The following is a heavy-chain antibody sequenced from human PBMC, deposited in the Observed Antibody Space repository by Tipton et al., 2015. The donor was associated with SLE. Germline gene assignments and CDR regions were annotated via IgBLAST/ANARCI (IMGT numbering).Heavy chain of an antibody. CDR2: IYYSGRT. J-gene: IGHJ6*02. Sequence: TLSLTCTVSGGSISSNSYYWGWIRQPPGKGLEWIGSIYYSGRTYYKSSLKSRVTISVDTSKNQFSLRLSSVTAADSAVYYCARRSAGDYDFWSGYRTVYYYGMDVWGQGTTVTVSS. V-gene: IGHV4-39*01. D-gene: IGHD3-3*01. CDR3: ARRSAGDYDFWSGYRTVYYYGMDV. CDR1: GGSISSNSYY.